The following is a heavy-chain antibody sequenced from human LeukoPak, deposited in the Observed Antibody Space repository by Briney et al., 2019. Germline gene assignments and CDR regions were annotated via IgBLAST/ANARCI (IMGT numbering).Heavy chain of an antibody. J-gene: IGHJ4*02. CDR1: GSTFSSYA. CDR2: IIPIFGTA. V-gene: IGHV1-69*13. CDR3: ARDKGYYGSGSSAWCY. D-gene: IGHD3-10*01. Sequence: SVKVSFKASGSTFSSYASSWVRQAPGQGLEWMGGIIPIFGTANYAQKFQGRVTITADESTSTAYMELSSLRSEDTAVYYCARDKGYYGSGSSAWCYWGQGTLVTVSS.